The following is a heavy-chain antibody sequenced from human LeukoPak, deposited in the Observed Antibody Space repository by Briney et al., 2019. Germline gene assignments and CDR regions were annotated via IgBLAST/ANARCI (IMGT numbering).Heavy chain of an antibody. CDR2: ISSGSSAI. Sequence: PGGSLRLSCEASGFTFTTYSMTWVRQAPGKGLEWVSIISSGSSAIFSADALKGRFTISRDDAKNLLYLDMNSLRAEDTAVYYCARGVGATPGADYWGQGTLVTVSS. CDR3: ARGVGATPGADY. D-gene: IGHD1-26*01. V-gene: IGHV3-21*01. J-gene: IGHJ4*02. CDR1: GFTFTTYS.